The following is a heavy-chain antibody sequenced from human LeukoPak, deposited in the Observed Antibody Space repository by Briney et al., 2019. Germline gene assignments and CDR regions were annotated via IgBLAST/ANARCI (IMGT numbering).Heavy chain of an antibody. CDR2: ISGSGGST. J-gene: IGHJ1*01. D-gene: IGHD1-26*01. Sequence: GGSLRLSCAASGFTFSSYAMSWVRQAPGKGLEWVSAISGSGGSTFYADSVMGRFTISRDNSKNTLYLQMNSLRAEDTAVYYCAKDGVVGARLVEYFQHWGQGTLVTVSS. CDR1: GFTFSSYA. CDR3: AKDGVVGARLVEYFQH. V-gene: IGHV3-23*01.